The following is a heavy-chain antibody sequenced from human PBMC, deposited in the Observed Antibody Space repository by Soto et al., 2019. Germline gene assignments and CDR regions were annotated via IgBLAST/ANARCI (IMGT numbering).Heavy chain of an antibody. CDR3: AMVDNYVTPAPQDV. J-gene: IGHJ6*02. CDR2: ISPYSGNT. Sequence: QVQLVQSGDEVRKPGSSMKVSCKASGYIFVNYGIAWVRQAPGQGLEWMGWISPYSGNTHYASKVQGRITMTTDTSTSTAYMDLGRLTSADTDVYYFAMVDNYVTPAPQDVWGQGTTVTVSS. CDR1: GYIFVNYG. D-gene: IGHD3-16*01. V-gene: IGHV1-18*01.